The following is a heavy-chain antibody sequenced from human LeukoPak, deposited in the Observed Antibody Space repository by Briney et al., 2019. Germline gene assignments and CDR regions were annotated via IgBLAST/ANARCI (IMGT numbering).Heavy chain of an antibody. J-gene: IGHJ6*02. Sequence: SETLSLTCTVSGGSISSSSYYWGWIRQPPGKGLEWIGSIYYSGSTYYNPSLKSRVTISVDTSENQFSLKLSSVTAADTAVYYCARHNGMYYYYYGMDVWGQGTTVIVSS. V-gene: IGHV4-39*01. CDR1: GGSISSSSYY. D-gene: IGHD1-14*01. CDR2: IYYSGST. CDR3: ARHNGMYYYYYGMDV.